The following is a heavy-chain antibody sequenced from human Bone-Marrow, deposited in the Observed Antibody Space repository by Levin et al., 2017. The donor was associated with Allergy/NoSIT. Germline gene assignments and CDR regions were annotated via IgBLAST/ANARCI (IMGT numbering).Heavy chain of an antibody. CDR2: IYYSGST. CDR3: ARLSSDIVATINRNYFDY. CDR1: GGSISSSSYY. Sequence: SQTLSLTCTVSGGSISSSSYYWGWIRQPPGKGLEWIGSIYYSGSTYYNPSLKSRVTISVDTSKNQFSLKLSSVTAADTAVYYCARLSSDIVATINRNYFDYWGQGTLVTVSS. V-gene: IGHV4-39*01. D-gene: IGHD5-12*01. J-gene: IGHJ4*02.